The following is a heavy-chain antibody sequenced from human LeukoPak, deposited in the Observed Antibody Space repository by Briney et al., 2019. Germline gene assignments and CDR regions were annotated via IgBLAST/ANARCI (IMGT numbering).Heavy chain of an antibody. Sequence: GGSLSLSCAASGFTFSNSGMNWVRQAPGKGLEWVSYISSSGSTIYYADSVKGRFTISRDNAKNSLYLQMNSLRAEDTAVYYCAELGITMIGGVWGKGTTVTISS. CDR3: AELGITMIGGV. CDR1: GFTFSNSG. J-gene: IGHJ6*04. V-gene: IGHV3-48*04. D-gene: IGHD3-10*02. CDR2: ISSSGSTI.